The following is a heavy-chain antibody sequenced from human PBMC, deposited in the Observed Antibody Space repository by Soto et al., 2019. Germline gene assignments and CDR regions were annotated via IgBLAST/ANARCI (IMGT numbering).Heavy chain of an antibody. CDR2: ITNSGDIT. CDR3: AKDPRAPLEN. CDR1: GFTFTNYG. J-gene: IGHJ4*02. Sequence: EVQLLESGGGLEQPGNSLRLSCGASGFTFTNYGMSWVRQAPGKGLEWVSMITNSGDITYYADSVKGRFTISRDNTKITLNLQMNRLKVEDTPVYYCAKDPRAPLENRGQGTLVTFAS. V-gene: IGHV3-23*01.